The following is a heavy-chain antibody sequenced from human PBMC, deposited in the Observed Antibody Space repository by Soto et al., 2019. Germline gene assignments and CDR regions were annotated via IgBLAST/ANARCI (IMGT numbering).Heavy chain of an antibody. V-gene: IGHV4-31*02. CDR2: IYYSGST. CDR1: GCSLSSGFCC. J-gene: IGHJ4*02. D-gene: IGHD6-13*01. CDR3: ARVREEQQLPQINFDY. Sequence: SETLSVTWTFSGCSLSSGFCCLRWIRPHPGKGLEWIGYIYYSGSTYYNPSLKSRVTISVDTSKNQFSLKLSSVTAADTAVYYCARVREEQQLPQINFDYWGQGTLVTVSS.